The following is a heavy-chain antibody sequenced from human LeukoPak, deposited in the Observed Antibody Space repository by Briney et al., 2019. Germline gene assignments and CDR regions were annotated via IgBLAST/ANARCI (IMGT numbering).Heavy chain of an antibody. D-gene: IGHD6-19*01. CDR2: IWYDGSNK. V-gene: IGHV3-33*06. CDR1: GFTFINYG. Sequence: AGGSLRLSCAAPGFTFINYGMHWVRQAPGKGLEWVSNIWYDGSNKFYADSVKGRFTISRDNSKNTLYLQMNSLRAEDTAMYYCANHRAGSAWFTLDYWGPGTLVTVSS. CDR3: ANHRAGSAWFTLDY. J-gene: IGHJ4*02.